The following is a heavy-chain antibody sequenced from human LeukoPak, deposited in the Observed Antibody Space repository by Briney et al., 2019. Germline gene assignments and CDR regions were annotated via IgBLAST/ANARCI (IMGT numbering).Heavy chain of an antibody. D-gene: IGHD3-22*01. CDR3: AKDRVVVVMPFDY. CDR2: ISTSSSYI. J-gene: IGHJ4*02. V-gene: IGHV3-21*04. Sequence: GSLRLSCAASGFTLSTYNMKWVRQAPRKGLEWVSSISTSSSYIYYADSVKGRFTISRDNARNSLYLQMNSLRAEDTAVYYCAKDRVVVVMPFDYWGQGTLVTVSS. CDR1: GFTLSTYN.